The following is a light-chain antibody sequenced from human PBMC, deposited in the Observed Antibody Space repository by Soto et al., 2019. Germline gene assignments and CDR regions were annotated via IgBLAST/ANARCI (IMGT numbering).Light chain of an antibody. CDR3: QQLRMYPST. CDR2: AAS. Sequence: IQLTQSPSSLSASVGARVPITCRASQDIAIYLAWYQQNPGEAPKLLIYAASTLYGGVPSRFSGSGSGTDFALTITSLQAEDFATYYCQQLRMYPSTFGGGTKVDIK. CDR1: QDIAIY. J-gene: IGKJ4*01. V-gene: IGKV1-9*01.